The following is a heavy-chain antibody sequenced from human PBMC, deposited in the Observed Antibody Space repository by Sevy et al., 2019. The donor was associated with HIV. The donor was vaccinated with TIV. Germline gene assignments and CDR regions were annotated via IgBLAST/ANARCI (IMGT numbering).Heavy chain of an antibody. CDR2: IYAGGNT. V-gene: IGHV3-53*01. J-gene: IGHJ4*02. CDR1: GFPVRSNY. Sequence: GGSLRLSCVVSGFPVRSNYISWVRQAPGKGLEWVSTIYAGGNTYYTDSVKGRFSISRDNSKNIVYLQINSLRGEDTAVYYCARETVSGYNLWGQGTLVTVSS. D-gene: IGHD5-12*01. CDR3: ARETVSGYNL.